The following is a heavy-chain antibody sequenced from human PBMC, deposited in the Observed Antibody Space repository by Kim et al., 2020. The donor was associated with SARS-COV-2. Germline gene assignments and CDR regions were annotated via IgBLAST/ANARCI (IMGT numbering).Heavy chain of an antibody. CDR1: GGSISSSSYY. V-gene: IGHV4-39*01. Sequence: SETLSLTCTVSGGSISSSSYYWGWIRQPPGKGLEWIGSIYYSGSTYYNPSLKSRVTISVDTSKNQFSLKLSSVTAADTAVYYCARKMATNRSLDYWGQGTLVIVSS. J-gene: IGHJ4*02. D-gene: IGHD5-12*01. CDR2: IYYSGST. CDR3: ARKMATNRSLDY.